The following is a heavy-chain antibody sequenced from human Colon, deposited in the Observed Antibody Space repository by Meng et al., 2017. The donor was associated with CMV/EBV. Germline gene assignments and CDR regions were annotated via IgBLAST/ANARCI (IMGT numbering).Heavy chain of an antibody. CDR3: ASFDHIPRRNYFDY. D-gene: IGHD2-21*01. CDR2: IHHSGSA. CDR1: GGSMSSGNYY. Sequence: QVQLQESGSGLVEPSXXLSRTCTVSGGSMSSGNYYWSWIRQPPGKGLEWIGYIHHSGSAYYNPSLKSRVSISVDTSKNQFSLNLNSMTAADTAVYYCASFDHIPRRNYFDYWGQGTLVTVSS. J-gene: IGHJ4*02. V-gene: IGHV4-30-4*01.